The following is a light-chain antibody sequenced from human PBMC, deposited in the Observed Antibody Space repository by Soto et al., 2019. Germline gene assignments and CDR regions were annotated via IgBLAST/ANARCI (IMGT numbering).Light chain of an antibody. CDR1: SSDIGGLFNY. Sequence: QSALTQHASVSGSPGQSITISCTGTSSDIGGLFNYVSWYQQHPGKAPKLLIYDVNVRPSGVSDRFSGSKSGNTASLTISGLHAEDEAAYFCSSYSSDATHVVFGGGTKLTVL. CDR3: SSYSSDATHVV. V-gene: IGLV2-14*03. J-gene: IGLJ2*01. CDR2: DVN.